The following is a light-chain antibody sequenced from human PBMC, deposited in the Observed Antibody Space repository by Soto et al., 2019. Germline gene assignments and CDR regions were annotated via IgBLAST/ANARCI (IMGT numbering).Light chain of an antibody. Sequence: EIVMTQSPATLSVSPGERATLSFSASQSVSSNLAWYQQKPGQAPRHLIYGASTRATGIPARFSGSGSGTEFTLTISSLQSEDFAVYYCQQYNNWPSWTFGQGTKVDIK. J-gene: IGKJ1*01. CDR2: GAS. CDR3: QQYNNWPSWT. CDR1: QSVSSN. V-gene: IGKV3-15*01.